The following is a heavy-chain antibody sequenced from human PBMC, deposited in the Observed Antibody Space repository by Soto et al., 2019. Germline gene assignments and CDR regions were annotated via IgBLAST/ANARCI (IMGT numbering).Heavy chain of an antibody. Sequence: GESLRRAWEAAGFSFSTYGMHWVSQAQGKGLEWVAVIWYDGTNTYYGDSVKGRFTIARDNSKHTLYLQMNNLRAEDTAVYYCARXEAPLIHSDHYYYGMHVWGQGTTVTVSS. D-gene: IGHD5-18*01. J-gene: IGHJ6*02. CDR2: IWYDGTNT. V-gene: IGHV3-33*01. CDR1: GFSFSTYG. CDR3: ARXEAPLIHSDHYYYGMHV.